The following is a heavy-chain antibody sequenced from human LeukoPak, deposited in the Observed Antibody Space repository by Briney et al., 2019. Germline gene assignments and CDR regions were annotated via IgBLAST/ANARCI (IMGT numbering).Heavy chain of an antibody. D-gene: IGHD3-10*01. Sequence: SETLSLTCTVSGGSISSSSYYWGWIRQPPGKGLEWIGSIYHSGSTYYNPSLKSRVTISVDTSKNQFSLKLSSVTAADTAVYYCARLWFGESVYYMDVWGKGTTVTVSS. J-gene: IGHJ6*03. CDR3: ARLWFGESVYYMDV. CDR2: IYHSGST. V-gene: IGHV4-39*07. CDR1: GGSISSSSYY.